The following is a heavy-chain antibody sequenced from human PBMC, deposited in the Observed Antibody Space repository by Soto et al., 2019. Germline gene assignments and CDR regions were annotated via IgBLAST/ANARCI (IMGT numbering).Heavy chain of an antibody. CDR3: ARSQGSSTSLEIYYYYYYGMDV. V-gene: IGHV1-69*01. Sequence: QVQLVQSGAEVKKPGSSVKVSCKASGGTFSSYAISWVRQAPGQGLEWMGGIIPISGTAHYAQKFQGRVTIAAADTTSTAYTELSSLRSEDTAVYYCARSQGSSTSLEIYYYYYYGMDVWGQGTTVTVSS. CDR2: IIPISGTA. CDR1: GGTFSSYA. D-gene: IGHD2-2*01. J-gene: IGHJ6*02.